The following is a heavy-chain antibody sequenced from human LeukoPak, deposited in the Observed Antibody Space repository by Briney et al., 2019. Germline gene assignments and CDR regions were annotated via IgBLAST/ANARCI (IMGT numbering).Heavy chain of an antibody. CDR1: GFTFSSYE. D-gene: IGHD1-1*01. Sequence: GGSLKLSCAASGFTFSSYEMNWVRQAPGKGLEWVSYIGSSGRTIYYADSVKGRFTISRDNANNSLYLQMNSLRAEDTAVYYCARGDRYDALDIWGQGTMVTVSS. V-gene: IGHV3-48*03. CDR3: ARGDRYDALDI. CDR2: IGSSGRTI. J-gene: IGHJ3*02.